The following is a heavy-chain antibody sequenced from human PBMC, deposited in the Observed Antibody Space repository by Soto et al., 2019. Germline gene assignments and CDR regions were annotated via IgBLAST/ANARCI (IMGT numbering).Heavy chain of an antibody. D-gene: IGHD5-18*01. Sequence: QVQLVQSGAEVKKPGASVKVSCKASGYTFTSYDINWVRQATGQGLEWMGWMNPNSGNTGYAQKFQGRVTMTRNTSISTAYMELSSLRSEDTAVYYCASVPAYSYGGPYSYGMDVWGQGATVTVSS. V-gene: IGHV1-8*01. J-gene: IGHJ6*02. CDR3: ASVPAYSYGGPYSYGMDV. CDR1: GYTFTSYD. CDR2: MNPNSGNT.